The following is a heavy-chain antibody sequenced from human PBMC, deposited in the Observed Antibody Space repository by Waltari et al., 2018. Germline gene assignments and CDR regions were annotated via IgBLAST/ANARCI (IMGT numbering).Heavy chain of an antibody. J-gene: IGHJ2*01. V-gene: IGHV4-34*01. Sequence: QVQLQQWGAGLLKPSETLSLTCAVYGGSFSGYYWSWIRQPPGKGLEWIGEIKHSGSTKDNPSLKSRVTRSVDTAKNQFSLKLSSVTAADTAVYYCASSIAAAAPSTYWYFDLWGRGTLVTVSS. CDR2: IKHSGST. CDR1: GGSFSGYY. D-gene: IGHD6-13*01. CDR3: ASSIAAAAPSTYWYFDL.